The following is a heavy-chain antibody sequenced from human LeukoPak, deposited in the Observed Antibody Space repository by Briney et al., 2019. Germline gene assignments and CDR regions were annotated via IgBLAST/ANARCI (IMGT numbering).Heavy chain of an antibody. J-gene: IGHJ4*02. CDR3: ARDYRPGSPLWFGSPDY. CDR2: INPSGGST. V-gene: IGHV1-46*01. D-gene: IGHD3-10*01. CDR1: GYTFTGYY. Sequence: ASVKLSCKASGYTFTGYYMHWVRQAPGQGLEWMGIINPSGGSTSYAQKFQGRVTMTRDTSTSTVYMELSSLRSEDTAVYYCARDYRPGSPLWFGSPDYWGQGTLVTVSS.